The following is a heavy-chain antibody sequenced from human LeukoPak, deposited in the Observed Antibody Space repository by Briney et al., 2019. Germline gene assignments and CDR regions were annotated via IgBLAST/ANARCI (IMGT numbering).Heavy chain of an antibody. D-gene: IGHD3-10*01. CDR1: GGSISSSNW. CDR2: IYHSGST. CDR3: ARVWAGYYGSGSYYNWFDP. J-gene: IGHJ5*02. Sequence: PSETLSLTCAVSGGSISSSNWWSWDRQPPGKGLEWIGEIYHSGSTNYNPSLKSRVTISVDKSKNQFSLKLSSVTAADTAVYYCARVWAGYYGSGSYYNWFDPWGQGTLVTVSS. V-gene: IGHV4-4*02.